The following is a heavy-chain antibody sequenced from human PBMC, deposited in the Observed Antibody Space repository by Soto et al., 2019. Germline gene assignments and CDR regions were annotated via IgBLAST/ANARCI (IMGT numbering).Heavy chain of an antibody. CDR2: ISYSGTT. V-gene: IGHV4-30-4*01. J-gene: IGHJ4*02. D-gene: IGHD4-17*01. Sequence: PSETLSLTCAVYGESFSGNYYWSWIRQPPGKGLEWIGFISYSGTTHYSASLRSRVSISVDTSKNQFSLDLSSVTAADTAVYYCATMGTPVTGLYYFDYWGQGTLVTVS. CDR3: ATMGTPVTGLYYFDY. CDR1: GESFSGNYY.